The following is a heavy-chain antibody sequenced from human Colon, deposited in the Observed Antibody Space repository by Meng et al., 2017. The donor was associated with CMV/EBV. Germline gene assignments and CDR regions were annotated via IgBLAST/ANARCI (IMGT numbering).Heavy chain of an antibody. J-gene: IGHJ4*02. Sequence: QVQLVQSGAEVKKPGASVKVSCKASGYTFTSYDINWVRQATGQGLEWMGWLHIHNDNTGYAQKFQGRVSLTRDTSISTAYMELSGLRSEDTAVYYCARENSGYDNRRGFDYWGQGTLVTVSS. V-gene: IGHV1-8*01. CDR3: ARENSGYDNRRGFDY. CDR2: LHIHNDNT. D-gene: IGHD5-12*01. CDR1: GYTFTSYD.